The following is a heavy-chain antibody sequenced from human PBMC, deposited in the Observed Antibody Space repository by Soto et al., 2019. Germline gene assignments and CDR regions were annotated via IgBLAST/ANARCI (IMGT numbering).Heavy chain of an antibody. J-gene: IGHJ4*02. D-gene: IGHD3-10*01. CDR2: INGDGSGT. CDR3: ARGIFGSGTANDY. V-gene: IGHV3-74*01. Sequence: EVQLVESGGGLVQPGGSLRLSCAASGFTFGGSWMHWVRQAPGKGLVWVSRINGDGSGTSYADFVKGRFTISRDDAMNTLFLQMNGLRAEDTAVYYCARGIFGSGTANDYWGQGTLVTVSS. CDR1: GFTFGGSW.